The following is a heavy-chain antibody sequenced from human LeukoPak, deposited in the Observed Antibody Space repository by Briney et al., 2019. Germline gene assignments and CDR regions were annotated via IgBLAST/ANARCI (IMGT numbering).Heavy chain of an antibody. J-gene: IGHJ4*02. D-gene: IGHD4-17*01. Sequence: SETLSLTCTVSGGSSSSSSYYWGWIRQPPGKGLEWIGSIYYSGSTYYNPSLKSRVTISVDTSKNQFSLKLSSVTAADTAVYYCARDPANSGYGNYWGQGTLVTVSS. CDR1: GGSSSSSSYY. CDR2: IYYSGST. CDR3: ARDPANSGYGNY. V-gene: IGHV4-39*07.